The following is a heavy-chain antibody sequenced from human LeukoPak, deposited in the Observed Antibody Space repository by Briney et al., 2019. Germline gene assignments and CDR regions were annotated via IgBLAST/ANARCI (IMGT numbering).Heavy chain of an antibody. CDR1: GFTFSSYA. CDR2: ISSSSNDI. D-gene: IGHD2-15*01. J-gene: IGHJ6*03. V-gene: IGHV3-21*01. Sequence: PGGSLRLSCAASGFTFSSYAMSWVRQAPGKGLEWVSFISSSSNDIYYADSVKGRFAISRDNAKNSLYLQMNSLRAEDTAVYYCARVWRGSLYYYYHMDVWGKGTTVTVSS. CDR3: ARVWRGSLYYYYHMDV.